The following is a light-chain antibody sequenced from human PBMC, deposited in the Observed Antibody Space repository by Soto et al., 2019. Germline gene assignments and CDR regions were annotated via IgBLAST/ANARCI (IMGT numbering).Light chain of an antibody. CDR3: QSYDSSLRGLV. V-gene: IGLV1-40*01. CDR1: SSNIGAGYD. Sequence: HSVLTQPPSVSGAPGQRVTISCTGSSSNIGAGYDVHWYQQLPGTAPKLLIYGNSNRPSGVPDRFSGSKSGTSASLAITGLQAEDEADYYCQSYDSSLRGLVFGTGTKVTVL. CDR2: GNS. J-gene: IGLJ1*01.